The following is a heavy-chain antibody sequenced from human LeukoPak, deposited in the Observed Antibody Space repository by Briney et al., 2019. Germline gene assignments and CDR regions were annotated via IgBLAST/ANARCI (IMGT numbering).Heavy chain of an antibody. V-gene: IGHV3-48*01. CDR2: IGTSSTTI. CDR1: GFTFSSYT. J-gene: IGHJ3*02. CDR3: AKDPFSGRMGAFDI. D-gene: IGHD1-26*01. Sequence: GGSLRLSCAASGFTFSSYTMNWVRQPPGKGLEWVSNIGTSSTTIYYADSVKGRFTISRDNAKNTLYLQMNSLRAEDTAVYYCAKDPFSGRMGAFDIWGQGTMVTVSS.